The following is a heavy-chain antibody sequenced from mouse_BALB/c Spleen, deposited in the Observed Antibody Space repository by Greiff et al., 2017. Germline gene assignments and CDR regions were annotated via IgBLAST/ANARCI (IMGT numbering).Heavy chain of an antibody. CDR1: GFTFTDYY. V-gene: IGHV7-3*02. CDR3: ARDRHFDV. Sequence: EVQGVESGGGLVQPGGSLRLSCATSGFTFTDYYMSWVRQPPGKALEWLGFIRNKANGYTTEYSASVKGRFTISRDNSQSILYLQMNTLRAEDSATYYCARDRHFDVWGAGTTVTVSS. CDR2: IRNKANGYTT. J-gene: IGHJ1*01.